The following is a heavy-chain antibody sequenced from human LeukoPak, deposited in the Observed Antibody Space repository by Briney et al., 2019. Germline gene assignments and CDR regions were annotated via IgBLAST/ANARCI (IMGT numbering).Heavy chain of an antibody. CDR3: APYYDSSAEGPG. V-gene: IGHV3-30*03. Sequence: QAGGSLRLSCAASGFTFSSYGMHWVRQAPGKGLEWVAVISYDGSNKYYADSVKGRFTISRDNSKNTLYPQMNSLRAEDTAVYYCAPYYDSSAEGPGGGQGTLVTVSS. CDR1: GFTFSSYG. D-gene: IGHD3-22*01. CDR2: ISYDGSNK. J-gene: IGHJ4*02.